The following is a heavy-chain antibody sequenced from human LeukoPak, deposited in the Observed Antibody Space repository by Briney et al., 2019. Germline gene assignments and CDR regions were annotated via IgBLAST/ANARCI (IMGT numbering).Heavy chain of an antibody. J-gene: IGHJ4*02. CDR1: GFTFSSYA. D-gene: IGHD4-23*01. Sequence: GGSLRLSCAASGFTFSSYAMSWVRQAPGKGLEWVSAISGSGGSTYYADSVKGRFTISRDNSKNTLCLQMNSLRAEDTAVYYCAKYGDTQTHTYGGNSNYFDYWGQGTLVTVSS. CDR3: AKYGDTQTHTYGGNSNYFDY. CDR2: ISGSGGST. V-gene: IGHV3-23*01.